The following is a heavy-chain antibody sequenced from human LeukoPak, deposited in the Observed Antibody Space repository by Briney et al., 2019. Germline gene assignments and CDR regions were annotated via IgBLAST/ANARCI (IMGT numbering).Heavy chain of an antibody. D-gene: IGHD3-3*01. V-gene: IGHV4-61*02. Sequence: SQTLSLTCTVSGGSISSGSYYWSWIRQPAGKGLEWIGRIYTSGSTNYNPSLESRVTISVDTSKNQFSLKLSSVTAADTAVYYCARRRPYDFWSGQDPANYYYMDVWGKGTTVTVSS. CDR1: GGSISSGSYY. J-gene: IGHJ6*03. CDR3: ARRRPYDFWSGQDPANYYYMDV. CDR2: IYTSGST.